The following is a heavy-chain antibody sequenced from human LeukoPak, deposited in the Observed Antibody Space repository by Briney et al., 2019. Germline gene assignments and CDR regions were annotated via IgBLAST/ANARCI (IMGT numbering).Heavy chain of an antibody. Sequence: GGSLRLSCAASGFTFSSYGMHWVRQAPGKGLEWVAVISYDGSNKYYADSVKGRFTISRDNSKNTLYLQMNSLRAEDTAVYYCARAREEGQWLVPYYYYYYMDVWGKGTTVTISS. D-gene: IGHD6-19*01. CDR1: GFTFSSYG. CDR3: ARAREEGQWLVPYYYYYYMDV. J-gene: IGHJ6*03. CDR2: ISYDGSNK. V-gene: IGHV3-30*03.